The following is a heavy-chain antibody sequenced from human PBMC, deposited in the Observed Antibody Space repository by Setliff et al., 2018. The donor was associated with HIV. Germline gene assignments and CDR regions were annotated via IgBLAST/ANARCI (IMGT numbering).Heavy chain of an antibody. V-gene: IGHV3-23*01. CDR1: GFTFSSYA. Sequence: GGSLRLSCAASGFTFSSYAMSWVRQAPGKGLEWVSGISGSGGSTYYADSVKGRFTISRDNSKNTLYLRMNSLRAEDTAVYYCAKADRGYGRNWFDPWGQGTLVTVSS. CDR3: AKADRGYGRNWFDP. J-gene: IGHJ5*02. CDR2: ISGSGGST. D-gene: IGHD4-17*01.